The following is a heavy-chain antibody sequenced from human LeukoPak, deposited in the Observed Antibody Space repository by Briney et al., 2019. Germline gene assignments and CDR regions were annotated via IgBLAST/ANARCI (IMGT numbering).Heavy chain of an antibody. V-gene: IGHV3-30*18. CDR3: AKGIPADY. CDR2: ISYDGSNK. CDR1: GFTFSNYG. D-gene: IGHD2-2*01. Sequence: PGRSLRLSCAASGFTFSNYGMHWVRQAPGKGLEWVAIISYDGSNKYYADSVKGRFTISRDNSKNTLYLQIDSLRAEDTAIYYCAKGIPADYWGQGTLVTVSS. J-gene: IGHJ4*02.